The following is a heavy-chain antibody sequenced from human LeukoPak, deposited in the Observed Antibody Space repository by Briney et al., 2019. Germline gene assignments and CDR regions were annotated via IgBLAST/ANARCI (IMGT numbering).Heavy chain of an antibody. CDR2: ISYDGSNK. D-gene: IGHD3-3*01. Sequence: GGSLRLSCVASGFTFSSYGMHWVRQAPGKGLEWVAVISYDGSNKYYADSVKGRFIISRDDSKNTVYLQMNSRRIEDTAVYYCAKDLGGSGDFWSGYYDYYYNGMDVWGQGTTVTVSS. J-gene: IGHJ6*02. V-gene: IGHV3-30*18. CDR3: AKDLGGSGDFWSGYYDYYYNGMDV. CDR1: GFTFSSYG.